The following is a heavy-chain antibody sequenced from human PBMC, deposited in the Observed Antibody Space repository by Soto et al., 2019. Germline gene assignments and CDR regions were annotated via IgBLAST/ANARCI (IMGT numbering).Heavy chain of an antibody. V-gene: IGHV1-69*01. CDR3: ARGLEYSSGCHYFDY. J-gene: IGHJ4*02. CDR1: GGTFSTSA. D-gene: IGHD3-22*01. CDR2: IVPIFGPE. Sequence: QVRLVQSGPEVRKPGFSVKVSCKASGGTFSTSAISWVRQAPGQGLEWMGGIVPIFGPEKYAPTFQGRVRITADEATNTFYLELGSLRSEATAVYYCARGLEYSSGCHYFDYWGQGTLVTVSS.